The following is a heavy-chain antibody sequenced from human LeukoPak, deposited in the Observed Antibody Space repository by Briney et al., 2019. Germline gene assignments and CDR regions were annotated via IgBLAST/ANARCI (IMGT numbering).Heavy chain of an antibody. CDR3: ARALWFGELFHDAFDI. V-gene: IGHV3-21*01. Sequence: GASLRLSCAASGFTFSSYAMSWVRQAPGKGLEWVSSISSSSSYIYYADSVKGRFTISRDNAKNSLYLQMNSLRAEDTAVYYCARALWFGELFHDAFDIWGQGTMVTVSS. D-gene: IGHD3-10*01. J-gene: IGHJ3*02. CDR1: GFTFSSYA. CDR2: ISSSSSYI.